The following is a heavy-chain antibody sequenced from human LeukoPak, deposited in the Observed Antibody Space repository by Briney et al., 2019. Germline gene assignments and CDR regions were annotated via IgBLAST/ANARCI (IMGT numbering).Heavy chain of an antibody. V-gene: IGHV3-21*01. CDR3: ARLHGSGSYYNPNYYYYYYMDV. CDR1: GFTFSSYS. CDR2: ISSSSSYI. J-gene: IGHJ6*03. Sequence: PGGSLRLSCAASGFTFSSYSMNWVRQAPGKGLEWVSSISSSSSYIYYADSVKGRFTISRDNAKNSLYLQMNSLRAEDTAVYYCARLHGSGSYYNPNYYYYYYMDVWGKGTTVTVSS. D-gene: IGHD3-10*01.